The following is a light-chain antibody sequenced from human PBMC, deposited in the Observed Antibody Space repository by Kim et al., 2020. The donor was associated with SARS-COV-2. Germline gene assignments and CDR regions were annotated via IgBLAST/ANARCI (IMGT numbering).Light chain of an antibody. CDR3: QVWDTGSDLVI. Sequence: APGQTARITCGENTIGTKSVPWYQQKPGQAPVLVVYYDTDRPSGIPERFSGSNSGNTATLTISRVEAGDEAEYYCQVWDTGSDLVIFGGGTQLTVL. J-gene: IGLJ2*01. CDR2: YDT. CDR1: TIGTKS. V-gene: IGLV3-21*02.